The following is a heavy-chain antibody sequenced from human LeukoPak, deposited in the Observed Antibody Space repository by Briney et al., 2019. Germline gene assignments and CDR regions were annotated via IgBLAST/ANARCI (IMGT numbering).Heavy chain of an antibody. CDR1: GGSFSGYY. CDR3: ARMYHVPKRGYSGYQGL. D-gene: IGHD5-12*01. V-gene: IGHV4-34*01. CDR2: INHSGST. Sequence: SETLSLTCAVYGGSFSGYYWSWIRQPPGKGLEWIGEINHSGSTNYNPSLKSRVTISVDTSKNQFSLKLSSVTAADTAVYYCARMYHVPKRGYSGYQGLWGQGTLVTVSS. J-gene: IGHJ4*02.